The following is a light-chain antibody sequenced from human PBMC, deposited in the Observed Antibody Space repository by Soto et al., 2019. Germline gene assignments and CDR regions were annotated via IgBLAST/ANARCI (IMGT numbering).Light chain of an antibody. V-gene: IGKV2-30*02. CDR3: MQGTHWPAYT. Sequence: DVVMTQSPLSLPVTLGQPASISCRSSQSLLHTDGHTYLNWFQQRPGQSPRRLIYKVSNRDSGVPDRFSGSGSGTDLTLKISRVEAADIGGYYCMQGTHWPAYTFGEGTKLEI. J-gene: IGKJ2*01. CDR2: KVS. CDR1: QSLLHTDGHTY.